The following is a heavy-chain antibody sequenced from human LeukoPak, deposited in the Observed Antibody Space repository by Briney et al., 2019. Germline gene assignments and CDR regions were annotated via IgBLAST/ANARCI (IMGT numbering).Heavy chain of an antibody. D-gene: IGHD3-9*01. CDR1: GFTVSSNY. CDR2: IYSGGST. V-gene: IGHV3-53*01. J-gene: IGHJ5*02. Sequence: GGSLRLSCAASGFTVSSNYMSWVRQAPGKGLEWVSVIYSGGSTYYADSVKGRFTISRDNSKNTLYLQMNSLRAEDTAVYYCAKLRYFDWYEDWGQGTLVTVSS. CDR3: AKLRYFDWYED.